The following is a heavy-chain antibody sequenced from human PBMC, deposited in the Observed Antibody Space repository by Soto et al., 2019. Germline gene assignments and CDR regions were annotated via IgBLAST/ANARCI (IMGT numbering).Heavy chain of an antibody. Sequence: QVQLVQSGAEVKKPGSSVKVSCKASGGTFRSYALSWVRQAPGKGLEWVGGIIPMVGIANNAQKFQGRVTITADESTSTGYMELSSLRSEDTAVYFCARETGVTPRKDYFDYWYEGSLVPVSS. CDR2: IIPMVGIA. V-gene: IGHV1-69*01. CDR1: GGTFRSYA. J-gene: IGHJ4*02. CDR3: ARETGVTPRKDYFDY. D-gene: IGHD3-10*01.